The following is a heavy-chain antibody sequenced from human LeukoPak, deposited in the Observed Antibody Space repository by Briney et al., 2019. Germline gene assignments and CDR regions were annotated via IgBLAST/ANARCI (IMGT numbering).Heavy chain of an antibody. Sequence: GASVKVSCKASGYTFTSYYMHWVRQAPGQGLEWMGIINPSGGSTSYAQKFQGRVTMTRDMSTSTVYMELSSLRSEDTAVYYCARDTTGGYSYGYGASDIWGQGTMVTVSS. D-gene: IGHD5-18*01. J-gene: IGHJ3*02. V-gene: IGHV1-46*01. CDR2: INPSGGST. CDR3: ARDTTGGYSYGYGASDI. CDR1: GYTFTSYY.